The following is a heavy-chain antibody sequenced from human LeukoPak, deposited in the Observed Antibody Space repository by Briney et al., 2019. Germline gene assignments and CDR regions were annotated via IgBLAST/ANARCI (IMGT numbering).Heavy chain of an antibody. V-gene: IGHV4-59*08. J-gene: IGHJ4*02. D-gene: IGHD6-19*01. Sequence: SETLSLTCTVSGGSISSYYWSWTRQPPGKGLEWIGYIYYSGSTNYNPSLKSRVTISVDTSKNQFSLKLSSVTAADTAVYYCARYIAVAGNLVGFDYWGQGTLVTVSS. CDR3: ARYIAVAGNLVGFDY. CDR1: GGSISSYY. CDR2: IYYSGST.